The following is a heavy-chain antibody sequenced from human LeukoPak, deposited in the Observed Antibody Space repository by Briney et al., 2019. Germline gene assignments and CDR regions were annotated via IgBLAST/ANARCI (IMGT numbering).Heavy chain of an antibody. CDR1: GGSFSGYY. V-gene: IGHV4-34*01. CDR3: ARGPRHHFNC. CDR2: INHSGST. D-gene: IGHD1-14*01. Sequence: SETLSLTCAVYGGSFSGYYWSWIRQPPGKGLEWIGEINHSGSTNYNPSLKSRVTISVDTSKNQFSLKLSSVTAADTAVYYCARGPRHHFNCWGQGTLVTVSS. J-gene: IGHJ4*02.